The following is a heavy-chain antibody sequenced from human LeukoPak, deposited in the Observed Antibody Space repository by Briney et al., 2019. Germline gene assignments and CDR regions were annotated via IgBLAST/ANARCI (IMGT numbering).Heavy chain of an antibody. CDR2: INHSGST. D-gene: IGHD2-2*03. V-gene: IGHV4-34*01. J-gene: IGHJ4*02. CDR3: ARVGYRLPRGFDY. CDR1: GGSFSDYY. Sequence: SETLSLTCAVYGGSFSDYYWSWIRQPPGKGLEWIGEINHSGSTNYNPSLKSRVTISVDTSKNQFSLKLSSVTAADTAVYYCARVGYRLPRGFDYWGQGTLVTVSS.